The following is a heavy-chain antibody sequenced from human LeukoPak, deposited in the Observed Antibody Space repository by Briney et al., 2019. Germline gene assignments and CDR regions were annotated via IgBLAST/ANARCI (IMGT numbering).Heavy chain of an antibody. CDR1: GFXFSSYG. D-gene: IGHD3-22*01. J-gene: IGHJ4*02. CDR2: ISYDGSNK. CDR3: AKSLMIVVLNSFDY. Sequence: PGGALRLSCAASGFXFSSYGIHWVRQAPGKGREWMAYISYDGSNKYYADSVKGRFTISRDNSKNTLYLQMNSLRAEDTAVYSCAKSLMIVVLNSFDYWGQGTLVTVSS. V-gene: IGHV3-30*18.